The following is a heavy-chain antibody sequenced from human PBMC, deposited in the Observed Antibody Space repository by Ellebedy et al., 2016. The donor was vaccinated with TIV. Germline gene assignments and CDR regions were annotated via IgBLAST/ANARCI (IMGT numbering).Heavy chain of an antibody. D-gene: IGHD3-9*01. CDR2: ISDTGDTT. CDR1: GFTFSSYF. Sequence: GESLKISXAASGFTFSSYFLTWVRQAPGKGLEWVSAISDTGDTTLYADSVKGRFIISRDNAKNSLYLQMNSLRVEDTAVYYCASVGYYDILTGYYKGISWGQGTLVTVSS. V-gene: IGHV3-23*01. CDR3: ASVGYYDILTGYYKGIS. J-gene: IGHJ4*02.